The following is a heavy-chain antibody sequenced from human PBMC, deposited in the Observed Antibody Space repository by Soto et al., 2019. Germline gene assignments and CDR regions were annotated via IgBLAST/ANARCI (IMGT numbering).Heavy chain of an antibody. D-gene: IGHD2-15*01. CDR1: GFTFSSYW. Sequence: EVQLVESGGGLVQPGGSLRLSCAASGFTFSSYWMSWVRQAPGKGLEWVANIKQDGSEKYYVDSVKGRFTISRDNAKNSLYLQMNSLRAEDTAVYYCATTRRGCSGGSCYHNWFDPWGQGTLVTVSS. V-gene: IGHV3-7*05. J-gene: IGHJ5*02. CDR2: IKQDGSEK. CDR3: ATTRRGCSGGSCYHNWFDP.